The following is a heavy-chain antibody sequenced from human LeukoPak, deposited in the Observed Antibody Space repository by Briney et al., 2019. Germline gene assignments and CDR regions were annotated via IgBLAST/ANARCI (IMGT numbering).Heavy chain of an antibody. D-gene: IGHD2-21*02. V-gene: IGHV4-34*01. Sequence: SETLSLTCAVYGGSFSGYYWTWIRQPPGKGPEWIGEINHSGSTNYNPSLKSRVTISVDTSKNQFSLKLNSVTAADTAVYYCARNVMTAIKSCFDPWGQGTLVTVSS. CDR2: INHSGST. CDR3: ARNVMTAIKSCFDP. J-gene: IGHJ5*02. CDR1: GGSFSGYY.